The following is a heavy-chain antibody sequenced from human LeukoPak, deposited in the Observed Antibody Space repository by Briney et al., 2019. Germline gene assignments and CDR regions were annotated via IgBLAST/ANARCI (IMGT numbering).Heavy chain of an antibody. CDR3: ARGPDITIFGVVIDYYFDY. D-gene: IGHD3-3*01. Sequence: ASVKVSCKASGYTFTSYYMHWVRQAPGQGLEWMGIINPSGGSTSYAQKFQGRVTMTRDTSTSTVYMELSSLRSEDTAVYYCARGPDITIFGVVIDYYFDYWGQGTLVTVSS. CDR2: INPSGGST. CDR1: GYTFTSYY. J-gene: IGHJ4*02. V-gene: IGHV1-46*01.